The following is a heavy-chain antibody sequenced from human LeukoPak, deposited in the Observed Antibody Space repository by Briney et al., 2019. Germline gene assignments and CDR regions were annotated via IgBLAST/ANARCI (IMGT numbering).Heavy chain of an antibody. Sequence: SETLSLTCAVYGESFSGYYWSWIRQPPGKGLEWIGEINHSGSTNYNPSLKSRVTISVDTSKNQFSLKLSSVTAADTAVYYCARGYCSSTSCYVPYWFDPWGQGALVTVSS. CDR3: ARGYCSSTSCYVPYWFDP. V-gene: IGHV4-34*01. D-gene: IGHD2-2*01. J-gene: IGHJ5*02. CDR1: GESFSGYY. CDR2: INHSGST.